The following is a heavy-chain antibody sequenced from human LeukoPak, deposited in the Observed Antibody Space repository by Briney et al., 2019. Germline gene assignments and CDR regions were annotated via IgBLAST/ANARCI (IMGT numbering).Heavy chain of an antibody. V-gene: IGHV4-39*07. Sequence: PSETLSLTCTVSGGSISSSSYYWGWIRQPPGKGLEWIGSIYYSGSTYYNPSLKSRVTISVDTSKNQFSLKLSSVTAADTAVYYCARDMNTPVDPSGPFDYWGQGTLVTVSS. CDR1: GGSISSSSYY. CDR3: ARDMNTPVDPSGPFDY. J-gene: IGHJ4*02. CDR2: IYYSGST. D-gene: IGHD2-15*01.